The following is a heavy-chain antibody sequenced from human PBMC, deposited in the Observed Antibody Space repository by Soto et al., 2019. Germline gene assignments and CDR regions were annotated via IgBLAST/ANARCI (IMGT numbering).Heavy chain of an antibody. Sequence: TSETLSLTCTVSGGSISSGGYYWSWIRQHPGKGLEWIGYIYYSGSTYYNPSLKSRVTISVDTSKNQFSLKLSSVTAADTAVYYCARIPYTIFGPAPHNWFDPWGQGTLVTVSS. CDR2: IYYSGST. D-gene: IGHD3-3*01. CDR1: GGSISSGGYY. J-gene: IGHJ5*02. CDR3: ARIPYTIFGPAPHNWFDP. V-gene: IGHV4-31*03.